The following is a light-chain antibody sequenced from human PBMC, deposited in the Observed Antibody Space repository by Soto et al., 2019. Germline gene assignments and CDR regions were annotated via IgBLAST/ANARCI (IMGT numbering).Light chain of an antibody. J-gene: IGKJ4*01. V-gene: IGKV1-33*01. CDR2: DAS. CDR3: QQYDNLPLP. Sequence: DIQMTQSPSSLSASVGDRVTITCQASQDISNYLNWYQQKPGKAPKLLIYDASNLEPGVPSRFSGSGSGTDFTFTISSLQPEDIATYYCQQYDNLPLPVGGGTKVEIK. CDR1: QDISNY.